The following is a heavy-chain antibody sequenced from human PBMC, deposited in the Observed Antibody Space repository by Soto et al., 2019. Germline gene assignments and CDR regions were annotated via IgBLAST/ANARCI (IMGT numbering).Heavy chain of an antibody. CDR3: ARSQLPNQPYHFDY. D-gene: IGHD1-26*01. V-gene: IGHV4-59*08. CDR2: IYYSGST. J-gene: IGHJ4*02. Sequence: PSETLSLTCTVSGGSISSYYWSWIRQPPGKGLEWIGYIYYSGSTNYNPSLKSRVTISVDTSKNQFSLKLSSVTAADTAVYYCARSQLPNQPYHFDYWGQGSLVIVSS. CDR1: GGSISSYY.